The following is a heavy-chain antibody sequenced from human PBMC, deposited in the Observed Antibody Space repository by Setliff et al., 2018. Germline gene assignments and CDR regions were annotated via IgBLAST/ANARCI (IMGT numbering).Heavy chain of an antibody. CDR1: GYTFTSYG. CDR2: ISAYNGNT. V-gene: IGHV1-18*01. CDR3: ARECYSSSWYGDYYYYGMDV. D-gene: IGHD6-13*01. J-gene: IGHJ6*02. Sequence: GASVKVSCKASGYTFTSYGISWVRQAPGQGLEWMGWISAYNGNTNYAQNLQGRVTMTRDTSMSTAYMELSSLRPEDTAVYYCARECYSSSWYGDYYYYGMDVWGQGTTVTVSS.